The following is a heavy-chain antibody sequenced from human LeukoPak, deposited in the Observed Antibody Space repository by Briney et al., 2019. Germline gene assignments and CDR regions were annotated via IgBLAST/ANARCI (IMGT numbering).Heavy chain of an antibody. D-gene: IGHD6-25*01. CDR1: GGSISTSSYN. V-gene: IGHV4-39*07. CDR3: AGEGDGPASDY. J-gene: IGHJ4*02. CDR2: IYYSGIT. Sequence: SETLSLTCTVSGGSISTSSYNWGWIRQPPGKGLEWIGSIYYSGITYYNPSLKSRVTISVDTSKNQFSLRLSSVTAADTAVYYCAGEGDGPASDYWGQGTLVTVSS.